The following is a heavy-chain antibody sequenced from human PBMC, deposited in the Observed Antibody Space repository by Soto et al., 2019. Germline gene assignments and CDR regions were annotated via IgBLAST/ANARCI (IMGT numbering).Heavy chain of an antibody. Sequence: EVQLLESGGGLVQPGGSLRLSCAASGFTFSNYAMNWVRQAPGKGLEWVSSISGSGGGTYYVDSVKGRFTISRDNSKNTLYLHMNSLRADDTAVYHCAKATQPAAGYWGQGTLVTVSS. J-gene: IGHJ4*02. D-gene: IGHD6-13*01. CDR1: GFTFSNYA. CDR2: ISGSGGGT. V-gene: IGHV3-23*01. CDR3: AKATQPAAGY.